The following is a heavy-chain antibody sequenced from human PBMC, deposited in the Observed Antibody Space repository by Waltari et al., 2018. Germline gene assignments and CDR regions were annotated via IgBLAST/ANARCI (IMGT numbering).Heavy chain of an antibody. CDR2: IYYSGST. Sequence: QLQLPESGPGLVKPSETLSLTCPVSGCSISSGGTYWGWTRQPPGKGPEWIGSIYYSGSTYYNPSLKSRVTISVDTSKNQFSLKLSSVTAADTAVYYCARRVIRFFDYWGQGTLVTVSS. CDR1: GCSISSGGTY. CDR3: ARRVIRFFDY. V-gene: IGHV4-39*01. D-gene: IGHD3-3*01. J-gene: IGHJ4*02.